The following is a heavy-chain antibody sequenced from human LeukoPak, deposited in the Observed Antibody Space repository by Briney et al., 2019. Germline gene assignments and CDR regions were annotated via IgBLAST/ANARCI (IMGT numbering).Heavy chain of an antibody. V-gene: IGHV4-39*07. CDR3: AREDYARSNWFDP. CDR1: GGSISSSSYY. J-gene: IGHJ5*02. D-gene: IGHD4-17*01. Sequence: SETLSLTCTVSGGSISSSSYYWGWIRQPPGKGLEWIGSIYYSGSTYYNPSLKSRVTISVDTSKNQFSLKLSSVTAADTAVYYCAREDYARSNWFDPWGQGTLVTVSS. CDR2: IYYSGST.